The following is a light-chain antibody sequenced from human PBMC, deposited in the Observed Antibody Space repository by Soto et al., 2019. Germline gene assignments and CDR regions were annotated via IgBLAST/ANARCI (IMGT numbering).Light chain of an antibody. CDR1: RDDIGAYDY. Sequence: QSAQTHPASVSGSPGHSITISCAGTRDDIGAYDYVSWYQQHPGNAPKLLVYEVTNRPSGVSDRFSGSKSGNTASLTISGLQAEDEADYYCNSYTNSSAVVFGGGTKVTVL. CDR3: NSYTNSSAVV. V-gene: IGLV2-14*01. J-gene: IGLJ2*01. CDR2: EVT.